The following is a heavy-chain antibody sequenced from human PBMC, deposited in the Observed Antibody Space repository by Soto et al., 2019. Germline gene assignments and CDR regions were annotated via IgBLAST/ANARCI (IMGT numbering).Heavy chain of an antibody. CDR3: ARSYSFGYHFDY. V-gene: IGHV1-18*01. J-gene: IGHJ4*02. Sequence: ASVKVSCKASGYTFASYGISWVRQAPGQGLEWMGWISAYNGNTNYAQKLQGRVTMTTDTSTSTAYLQWSSLKASDTAMYYCARSYSFGYHFDYWGPGVLVTVSS. CDR1: GYTFASYG. D-gene: IGHD5-18*01. CDR2: ISAYNGNT.